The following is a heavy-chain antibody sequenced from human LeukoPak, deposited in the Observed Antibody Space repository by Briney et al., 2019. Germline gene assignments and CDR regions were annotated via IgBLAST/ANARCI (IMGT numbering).Heavy chain of an antibody. J-gene: IGHJ4*02. Sequence: ASVKVSCRASGYTFTSYGISWVRQAPGQGLEWMGWISAYNGNTNYAQKLQGRVTMTTDTSTSTAYMELRSLRSDDTAVYYCARDSAVLGYSSSWYPPDYWGQGTLVTVSS. CDR2: ISAYNGNT. CDR3: ARDSAVLGYSSSWYPPDY. V-gene: IGHV1-18*01. D-gene: IGHD6-13*01. CDR1: GYTFTSYG.